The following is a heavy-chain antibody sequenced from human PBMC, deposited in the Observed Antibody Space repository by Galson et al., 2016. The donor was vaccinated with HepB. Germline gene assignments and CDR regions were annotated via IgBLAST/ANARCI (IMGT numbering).Heavy chain of an antibody. Sequence: PALVKPTQTLTLTCTFSGFSLSTSGMRVTWIRQPPGKALEWLARIDWDDEKFYSTSLKTRLTIFKDTSKNQVVLIMTNMDPVETATYYCARIRVGGSGFDPWGQGTLVTVSS. CDR1: GFSLSTSGMR. D-gene: IGHD3-16*01. J-gene: IGHJ5*02. CDR2: IDWDDEK. CDR3: ARIRVGGSGFDP. V-gene: IGHV2-70*04.